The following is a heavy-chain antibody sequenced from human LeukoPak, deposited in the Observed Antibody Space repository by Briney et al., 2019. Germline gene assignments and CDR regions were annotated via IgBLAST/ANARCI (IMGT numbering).Heavy chain of an antibody. J-gene: IGHJ6*04. V-gene: IGHV3-21*01. Sequence: GGSLRLSCAASGFTFSRYTMNWVRQAPGRGLEWVSSISSSSSYIYYADSVKGRFTISRDNAKNSLYLQMNSLRAEDTAVYYCAELGITMIGGVWGKGTTVTISS. D-gene: IGHD3-10*02. CDR3: AELGITMIGGV. CDR2: ISSSSSYI. CDR1: GFTFSRYT.